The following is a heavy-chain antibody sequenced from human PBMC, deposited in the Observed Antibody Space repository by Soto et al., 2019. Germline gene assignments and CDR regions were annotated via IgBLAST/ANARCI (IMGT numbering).Heavy chain of an antibody. Sequence: EVQLLESGGGLVQPGRSLRLSCAASGFTFSSYAMNWVRQAPGKGLEWVSAMSGTGGSTYYADSVKVRFTISRDNSKNTLYLQMNSLRVEDTAVFYCAKAGFSSGWSPSYFDSWGQGTLVTVSS. CDR3: AKAGFSSGWSPSYFDS. J-gene: IGHJ4*02. V-gene: IGHV3-23*01. CDR1: GFTFSSYA. CDR2: MSGTGGST. D-gene: IGHD6-19*01.